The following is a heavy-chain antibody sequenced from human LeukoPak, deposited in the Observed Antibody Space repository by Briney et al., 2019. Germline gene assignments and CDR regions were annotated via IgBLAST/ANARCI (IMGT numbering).Heavy chain of an antibody. CDR2: INSDGSST. CDR3: AREAILKAPGLLYYYGMDV. CDR1: GFTFNSYW. D-gene: IGHD2/OR15-2a*01. Sequence: HSGGSLRLSCAASGFTFNSYWMHWVRQAPGKGLVWVSRINSDGSSTSYADSVKGRFTISRDNAKNTLYLQMNSLRAEDTAVYYCAREAILKAPGLLYYYGMDVWGQGTTVTVSS. J-gene: IGHJ6*02. V-gene: IGHV3-74*01.